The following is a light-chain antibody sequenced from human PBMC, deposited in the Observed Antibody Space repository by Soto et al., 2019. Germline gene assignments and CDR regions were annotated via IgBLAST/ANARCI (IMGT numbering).Light chain of an antibody. CDR1: TIGAHSF. CDR2: DVS. Sequence: QSVLTQPRSLSGSPGQSVTISCTGPTIGAHSFVSWYQDRPDKVPKLLIYDVSQRPSGIPDRFSGSRSANTASLTISGLQADDAAAYYCCSYTGNTVFVFGTGTQLTVL. CDR3: CSYTGNTVFV. J-gene: IGLJ7*01. V-gene: IGLV2-11*01.